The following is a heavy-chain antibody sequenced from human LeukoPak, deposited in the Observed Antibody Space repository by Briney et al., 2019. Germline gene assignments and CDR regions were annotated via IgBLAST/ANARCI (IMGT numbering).Heavy chain of an antibody. J-gene: IGHJ6*02. CDR1: GFTFSSYW. D-gene: IGHD3-9*01. CDR3: ARDPPDYDILTVGYGMDV. Sequence: PGGSLRLSCAASGFTFSSYWMSWVRQAPGKGLEWVANIKQDGSEKYYVDSVKGRFTISRDNAKNSLYLQMNSLRAEDTAVYYCARDPPDYDILTVGYGMDVWGQGTTVTVSS. V-gene: IGHV3-7*01. CDR2: IKQDGSEK.